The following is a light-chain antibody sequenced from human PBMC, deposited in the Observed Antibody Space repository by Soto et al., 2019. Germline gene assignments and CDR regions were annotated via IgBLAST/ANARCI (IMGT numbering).Light chain of an antibody. Sequence: QSALTQPASVSGSPGQSITVSCTGTSSDVGGSDHVNWYQQHPGKAPKLMIYAVTDRPSGVSSRFSGSKSGNTASLTISGLQAEDEADYYCSSYTSSSTLFGTGTKLTVL. J-gene: IGLJ1*01. V-gene: IGLV2-14*01. CDR1: SSDVGGSDH. CDR3: SSYTSSSTL. CDR2: AVT.